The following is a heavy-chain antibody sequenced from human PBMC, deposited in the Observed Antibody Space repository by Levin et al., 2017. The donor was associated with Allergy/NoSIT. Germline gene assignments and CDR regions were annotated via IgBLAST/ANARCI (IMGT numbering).Heavy chain of an antibody. CDR3: ARGGGFLIDL. J-gene: IGHJ5*02. V-gene: IGHV3-66*01. CDR2: FNNDGGA. Sequence: HPGGSLRLSCAASGFAVSNNYMHWVRQAPGKGLEWVSVFNNDGGAYYADPVKGRFTMSKDNSKNTADLQMNSLRADDTAVYYCARGGGFLIDLWGQGTLVTVSS. D-gene: IGHD2-15*01. CDR1: GFAVSNNY.